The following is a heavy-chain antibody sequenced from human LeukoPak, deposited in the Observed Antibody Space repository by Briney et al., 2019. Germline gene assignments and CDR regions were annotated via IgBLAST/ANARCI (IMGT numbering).Heavy chain of an antibody. CDR3: ARSKSGPYYYDPYYFDY. CDR2: IFRSGST. Sequence: ETSETLSLTCTVSGYSISSGFYWGWIRQPPGKGLEWIGSIFRSGSTYYNPSLKSRVTISVDTSKNQFSLKLSSVTAADTAVYYCARSKSGPYYYDPYYFDYWGQGTLVTVSS. J-gene: IGHJ4*02. D-gene: IGHD3-22*01. V-gene: IGHV4-38-2*02. CDR1: GYSISSGFY.